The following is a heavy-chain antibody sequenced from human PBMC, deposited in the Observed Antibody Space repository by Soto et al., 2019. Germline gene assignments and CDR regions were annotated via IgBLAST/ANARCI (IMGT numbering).Heavy chain of an antibody. D-gene: IGHD1-26*01. CDR3: ARVMGATTSGFYYGMDV. J-gene: IGHJ6*02. Sequence: QVQLVQSGAEVKKPGSSVKVSCKASGGTFSSYTISWVRQAPGQGLEWMGRIIPILGIANYAQKFQDRVTITADKSTSTAYMELSRLRSEDTAVYYRARVMGATTSGFYYGMDVWGQGTTVTVSS. CDR1: GGTFSSYT. V-gene: IGHV1-69*02. CDR2: IIPILGIA.